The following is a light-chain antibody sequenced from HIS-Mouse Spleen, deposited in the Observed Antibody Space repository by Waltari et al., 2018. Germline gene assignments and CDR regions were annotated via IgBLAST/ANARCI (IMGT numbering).Light chain of an antibody. V-gene: IGKV4-1*01. CDR2: WAS. Sequence: DIVMTQSPDSLAVSLGERATINCKSSQSVLYSSNNKNYLAWYQQKPGQPPKLLIDWASTRESGVPDRVSGSGSGTDFTLTISSLQAEDVAVYYCQQYYSTPFTFGPGTKVDIK. CDR1: QSVLYSSNNKNY. CDR3: QQYYSTPFT. J-gene: IGKJ3*01.